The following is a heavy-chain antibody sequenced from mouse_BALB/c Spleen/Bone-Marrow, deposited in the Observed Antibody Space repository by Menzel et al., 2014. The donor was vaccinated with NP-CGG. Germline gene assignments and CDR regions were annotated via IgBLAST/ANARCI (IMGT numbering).Heavy chain of an antibody. V-gene: IGHV1-20*02. Sequence: EVKLMESGPELVKPGASVKISCKASGYSFTGYFMNWVMQSHGKSLEWIGRINPYNGDTFYNQKFTGKATLTVDKSSSTAHMELRSLASEDSAVYYCARGGLLRAMDYWGQGTSVTVSS. CDR1: GYSFTGYF. CDR3: ARGGLLRAMDY. D-gene: IGHD2-3*01. CDR2: INPYNGDT. J-gene: IGHJ4*01.